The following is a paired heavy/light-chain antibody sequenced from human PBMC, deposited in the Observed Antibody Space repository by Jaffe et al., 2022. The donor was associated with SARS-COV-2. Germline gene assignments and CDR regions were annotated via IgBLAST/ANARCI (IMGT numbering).Light chain of an antibody. CDR1: QSLLHSNGYNY. Sequence: DIVMTQSPLSLPVTPGEPASISCRSSQSLLHSNGYNYLDWYLQKPGQSPQLLIYLGSNRASGVPDRFSGSGSGTDFTLKISRVEAEDVGVYYCMQALQKGTFGQGTKVEIK. CDR2: LGS. J-gene: IGKJ1*01. CDR3: MQALQKGT. V-gene: IGKV2-28*01.
Heavy chain of an antibody. CDR3: ALGREGDSGYEGLYYYYGMDV. D-gene: IGHD5-12*01. CDR1: GYTFTSYG. Sequence: QVQLVQSGAEVKKPGASVKVSCKASGYTFTSYGISWVRQAPGQGLEWMGWISAYNGNTNYAQKLQGRVTMTTDTSTSTAYMELRSLRSDDTAVYYCALGREGDSGYEGLYYYYGMDVWGQGTTVTVSS. CDR2: ISAYNGNT. V-gene: IGHV1-18*01. J-gene: IGHJ6*02.